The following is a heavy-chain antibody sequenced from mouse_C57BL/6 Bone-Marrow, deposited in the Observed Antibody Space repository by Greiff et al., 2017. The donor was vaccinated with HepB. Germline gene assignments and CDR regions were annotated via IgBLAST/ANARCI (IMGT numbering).Heavy chain of an antibody. CDR3: ARQGVWLRDYAMDY. CDR2: ISSGGSYT. Sequence: EVQGVESGGDLVKPGGSLKLSCAASGFTFSSYGMSWVRQTPDKRLEWVATISSGGSYTYYPDSVKGRFTISRDNAKNTLYLQMSSLKSEDTAMYYCARQGVWLRDYAMDYWGQGTSVTVAS. V-gene: IGHV5-6*01. J-gene: IGHJ4*01. D-gene: IGHD2-2*01. CDR1: GFTFSSYG.